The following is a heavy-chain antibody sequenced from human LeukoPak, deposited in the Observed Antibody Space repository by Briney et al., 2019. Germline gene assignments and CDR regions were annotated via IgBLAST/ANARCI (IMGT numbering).Heavy chain of an antibody. J-gene: IGHJ4*02. D-gene: IGHD6-13*01. CDR3: ARHGPLGAAGPLDY. V-gene: IGHV4-38-2*01. CDR2: IYYSGST. CDR1: GYSITNNYY. Sequence: SEALSLTCAVSGYSITNNYYWGWIRQPPGKGLEWIGSIYYSGSTYYNPSLKSRVTISVDTSKNQFSLKLSSVTAADTAVYYCARHGPLGAAGPLDYWGQGTLVTVSS.